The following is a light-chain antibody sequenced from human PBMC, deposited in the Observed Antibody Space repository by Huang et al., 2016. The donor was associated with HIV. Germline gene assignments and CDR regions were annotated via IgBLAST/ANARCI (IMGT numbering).Light chain of an antibody. CDR1: QSVSSY. Sequence: EIVLTQSPATLSLSPGERATLSCRASQSVSSYFAWYQQKPGQAPRLFIYDASNRATGIPARFSGSGSGTDFTLTISSLEPEDFAVYYCQERSIWPPTFGQGTKVEIK. J-gene: IGKJ1*01. V-gene: IGKV3-11*01. CDR2: DAS. CDR3: QERSIWPPT.